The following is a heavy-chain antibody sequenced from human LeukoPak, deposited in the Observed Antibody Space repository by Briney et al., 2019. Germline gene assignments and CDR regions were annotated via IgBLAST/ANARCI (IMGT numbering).Heavy chain of an antibody. Sequence: SVKVSCKASGYTFTSYDINWVRQAPGQGLEWMGGIIPIFGTANYAQKFQGRVTITTDESTSTAYMELSSLRSEDTAVYYCARGGAAVLTYYYYYMDVWGKGTTVTVSS. D-gene: IGHD6-13*01. V-gene: IGHV1-69*05. CDR1: GYTFTSYD. CDR2: IIPIFGTA. CDR3: ARGGAAVLTYYYYYMDV. J-gene: IGHJ6*03.